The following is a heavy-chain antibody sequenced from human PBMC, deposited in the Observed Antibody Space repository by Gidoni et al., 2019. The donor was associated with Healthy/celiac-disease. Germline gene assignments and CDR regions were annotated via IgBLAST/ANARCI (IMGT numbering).Heavy chain of an antibody. CDR3: AREGDGGRWFDP. CDR1: GYTFPSYA. Sequence: QVQLVQSGAEVKKPGASVKVSCKASGYTFPSYAMHWVRQAPGQRLQWMGWINAGNGNTKYSQKFQGRVTITRDTSASTAYMELSSLRSEDTAVYYCAREGDGGRWFDPWGQGTLVTVSS. D-gene: IGHD3-16*01. V-gene: IGHV1-3*01. CDR2: INAGNGNT. J-gene: IGHJ5*02.